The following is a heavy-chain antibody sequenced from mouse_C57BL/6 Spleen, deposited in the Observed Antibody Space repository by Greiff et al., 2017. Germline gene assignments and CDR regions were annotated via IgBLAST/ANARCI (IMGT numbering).Heavy chain of an antibody. D-gene: IGHD2-4*01. CDR1: GFTFSDYY. Sequence: EVHLVESEGGLVQPGSSMKLSCTASGFTFSDYYMAWVRQVPEKGLEWVANINYDGSSTYYLDSLKSRFIISRDNAKNILYLQMSSLKSEDTATYYCARERGGYDYDDGYYFDYWGQGTTLTVSS. CDR3: ARERGGYDYDDGYYFDY. J-gene: IGHJ2*01. CDR2: INYDGSST. V-gene: IGHV5-16*01.